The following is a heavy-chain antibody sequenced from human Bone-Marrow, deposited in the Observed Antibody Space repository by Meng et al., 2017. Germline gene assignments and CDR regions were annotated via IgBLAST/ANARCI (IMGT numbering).Heavy chain of an antibody. CDR2: NHSGST. D-gene: IGHD3-16*02. V-gene: IGHV4-34*01. Sequence: NHSGSTNYNPSLKSRVTISVDTSKSQFSLKLNSVTAADTAVYYCARFDGYVWGPYRYTHYFDYWGQGTLVTVSS. J-gene: IGHJ4*02. CDR3: ARFDGYVWGPYRYTHYFDY.